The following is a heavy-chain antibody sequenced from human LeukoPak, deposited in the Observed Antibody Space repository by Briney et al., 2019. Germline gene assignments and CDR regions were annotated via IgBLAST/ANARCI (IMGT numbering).Heavy chain of an antibody. V-gene: IGHV4-38-2*02. Sequence: SETLSLTCTVSGYSISSGYYWGWIRQPPGKGLEWIGSIYHSGSTYYNPSLKSRVTISVDTSKNQFSLKLSSVTAADTAVYYCARDGSSVKTIAAPWRGWFDPWGQGTLVTVSS. D-gene: IGHD6-13*01. J-gene: IGHJ5*02. CDR1: GYSISSGYY. CDR3: ARDGSSVKTIAAPWRGWFDP. CDR2: IYHSGST.